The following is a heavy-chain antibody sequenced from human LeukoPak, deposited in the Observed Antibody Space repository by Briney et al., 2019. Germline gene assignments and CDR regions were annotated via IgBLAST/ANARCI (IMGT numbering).Heavy chain of an antibody. V-gene: IGHV1-18*01. CDR2: ISAYNGNT. Sequence: ASVKVSCKASGYTFTSYGISWVRQAPGQGLEWMGWISAYNGNTNYAQKLQGRVTMTTDTSTSTAYMELRSLRSDDTAVYYCARVLVLRFLEWLSPHYFDYWGQGTLVTVSS. CDR3: ARVLVLRFLEWLSPHYFDY. CDR1: GYTFTSYG. J-gene: IGHJ4*02. D-gene: IGHD3-3*01.